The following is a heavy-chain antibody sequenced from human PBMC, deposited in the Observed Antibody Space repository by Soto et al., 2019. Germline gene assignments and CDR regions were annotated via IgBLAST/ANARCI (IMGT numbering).Heavy chain of an antibody. D-gene: IGHD3-16*01. Sequence: GAPLKISCNGSGFSFTSYWIGWVRQMPGKCLEWMGIIYPGDSDTRYSPSFQGQVTISADKSITTAYLQWSSLKASSEALHYRAGRGAVAHRDAFDIWGQGIMVPAS. V-gene: IGHV5-51*01. CDR1: GFSFTSYW. J-gene: IGHJ3*02. CDR2: IYPGDSDT. CDR3: AGRGAVAHRDAFDI.